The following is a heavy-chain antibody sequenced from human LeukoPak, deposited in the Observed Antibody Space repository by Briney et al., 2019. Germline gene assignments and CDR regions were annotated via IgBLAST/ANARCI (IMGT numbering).Heavy chain of an antibody. J-gene: IGHJ4*02. Sequence: ASVKVSCKASGYTFTSYDINWVRQATGQGLEWMGWMNPNSGNTGYAQKFQGRVTMTRNTSISTAYMELSSLRSEDTAVYYCARGSELTDPYDYWGQGTLVTVSS. CDR2: MNPNSGNT. CDR3: ARGSELTDPYDY. V-gene: IGHV1-8*01. CDR1: GYTFTSYD. D-gene: IGHD1-7*01.